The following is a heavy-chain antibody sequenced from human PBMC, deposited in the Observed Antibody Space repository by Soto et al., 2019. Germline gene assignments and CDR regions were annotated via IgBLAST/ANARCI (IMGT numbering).Heavy chain of an antibody. CDR2: SNHSGMT. D-gene: IGHD4-17*01. J-gene: IGHJ5*02. CDR3: ESENRPGAALPVRNLKTTWWFDP. Sequence: SETLSLTCGVYGGSFSVYSWSWSRQPPGKGLEWIGDSNHSGMTPYYPSLDSRGSMSVDSSKNQFSLKLNSVTAADAAVSYCESENRPGAALPVRNLKTTWWFDPCGQGTLVTVPP. V-gene: IGHV4-34*01. CDR1: GGSFSVYS.